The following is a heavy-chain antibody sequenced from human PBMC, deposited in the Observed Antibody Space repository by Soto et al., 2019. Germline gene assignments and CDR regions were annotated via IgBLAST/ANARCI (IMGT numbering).Heavy chain of an antibody. V-gene: IGHV4-39*01. J-gene: IGHJ4*02. CDR3: ARQETASGSNYLSLFGH. CDR2: IVSSGAM. Sequence: PSETLSLTCSVSGASVRSSRFYWGWIRQTPGKGLEWIGSIVSSGAMHPNPSLRSRIDISLDSSQNKLSLDLFSVTAADTSVYYCARQETASGSNYLSLFGHWGQGILVTVSS. D-gene: IGHD3-3*02. CDR1: GASVRSSRFY.